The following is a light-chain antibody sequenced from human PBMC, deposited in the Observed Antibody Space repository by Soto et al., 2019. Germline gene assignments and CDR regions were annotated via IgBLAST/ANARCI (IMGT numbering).Light chain of an antibody. CDR1: QTISNY. CDR3: RQSYSTPRT. Sequence: DIQMTQSPSSLSASVGDRVIITCRASQTISNYLNWYQQKPGRAPKSLIHAASTLQGGVPSRFSGSGSGTEFTLTISSLQPEDFATYYCRQSYSTPRTFGQGTKVDIK. J-gene: IGKJ1*01. CDR2: AAS. V-gene: IGKV1-39*01.